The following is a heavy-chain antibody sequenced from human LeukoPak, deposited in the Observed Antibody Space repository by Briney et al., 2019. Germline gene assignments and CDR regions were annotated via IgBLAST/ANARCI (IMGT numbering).Heavy chain of an antibody. CDR3: ARVGYYYDSSGYYPLRNYYYYYGMDV. CDR1: GGSFSGYY. J-gene: IGHJ6*02. CDR2: INHSGST. V-gene: IGHV4-34*01. D-gene: IGHD3-22*01. Sequence: SETLSLTCAVYGGSFSGYYRSWIRQPPGKGLEWIGEINHSGSTNYNPSLKSRVTISVDTSKNQFSLKLSSVTAADTAVYYCARVGYYYDSSGYYPLRNYYYYYGMDVWGQGTTVTVSS.